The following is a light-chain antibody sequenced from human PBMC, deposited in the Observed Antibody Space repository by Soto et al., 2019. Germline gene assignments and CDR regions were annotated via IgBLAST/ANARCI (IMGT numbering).Light chain of an antibody. Sequence: DIQMTQSPSTLSGSVGDRVTITCRASQTISSWVAWYQQKPGKAPKLLIYKASTLKSGVPSRFSGSGSGTEFTLTISCLQPDDFATYYCQHYNSYSFGQGTKVDIK. CDR2: KAS. J-gene: IGKJ1*01. CDR3: QHYNSYS. CDR1: QTISSW. V-gene: IGKV1-5*03.